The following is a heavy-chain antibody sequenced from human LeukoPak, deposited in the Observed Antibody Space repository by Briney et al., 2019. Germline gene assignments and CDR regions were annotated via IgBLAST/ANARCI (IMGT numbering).Heavy chain of an antibody. CDR2: ISSNGGST. Sequence: PGGSLRLSCAASGFTFSSYAMHWVRQAPGKGLEYVSAISSNGGSTYYANSVKGRFTISRDNSKNTLYLQMGSLRAEDMAVYYCARDASSSGWYVGWFDPWGDGTLVTVSS. D-gene: IGHD6-19*01. CDR1: GFTFSSYA. V-gene: IGHV3-64*01. J-gene: IGHJ5*02. CDR3: ARDASSSGWYVGWFDP.